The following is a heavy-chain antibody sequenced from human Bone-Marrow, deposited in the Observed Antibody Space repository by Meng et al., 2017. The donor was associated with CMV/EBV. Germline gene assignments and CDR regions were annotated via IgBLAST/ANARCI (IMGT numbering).Heavy chain of an antibody. D-gene: IGHD3-3*01. V-gene: IGHV5-51*01. CDR3: ARLSLGTLFGVVIKNYFDY. CDR2: IYPDDSDT. J-gene: IGHJ4*02. Sequence: GASLKISSKGSGNNSTNYWIAWVRQMPGKGLEWMGIIYPDDSDTRYSPSFQGQVTITADKSLNTAYLQWSSLKASDTAMYYCARLSLGTLFGVVIKNYFDYWGQGTLVTVSS. CDR1: GNNSTNYW.